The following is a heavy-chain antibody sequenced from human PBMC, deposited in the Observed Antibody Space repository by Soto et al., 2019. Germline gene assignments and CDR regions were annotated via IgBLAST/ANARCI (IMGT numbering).Heavy chain of an antibody. V-gene: IGHV3-23*01. D-gene: IGHD2-2*01. Sequence: EVQLLESGGGLVQPGGSLRLSCAASGFTFSSYAMSWVRQAPGKGLEWVSAISGSGGSTYYADSVKGRFTISRDNSKNTLYLQMNSLRAEDTAVYYCAKASHPHCSSTSCYAPPTGYYYYYMDVWGKGTTVTVSS. CDR1: GFTFSSYA. CDR2: ISGSGGST. CDR3: AKASHPHCSSTSCYAPPTGYYYYYMDV. J-gene: IGHJ6*03.